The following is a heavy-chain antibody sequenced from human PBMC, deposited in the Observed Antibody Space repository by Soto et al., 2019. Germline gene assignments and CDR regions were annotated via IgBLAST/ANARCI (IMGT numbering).Heavy chain of an antibody. Sequence: EVQLVQPGAEVKKPGESLKISCKGSGYSFTSYWIGWVRQMPGKGLGWMGIIYPGDSDTRYSPSFQGQVTISAGKSISTAYLQWSSLKASDTDMYYCARRAVTTGRGVDCWGKGSLVTVSS. CDR1: GYSFTSYW. CDR3: ARRAVTTGRGVDC. V-gene: IGHV5-51*01. J-gene: IGHJ4*02. CDR2: IYPGDSDT. D-gene: IGHD4-17*01.